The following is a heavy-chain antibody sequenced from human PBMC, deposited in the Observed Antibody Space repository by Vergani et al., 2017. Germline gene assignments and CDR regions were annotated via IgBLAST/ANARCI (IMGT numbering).Heavy chain of an antibody. D-gene: IGHD4-17*01. J-gene: IGHJ2*01. CDR3: ARKPPPMTTVTTPRLYWYFDL. CDR1: GFTFSSYS. CDR2: ISSSSSYI. Sequence: EVQLVESGGGLVKPGGSLRLSCAASGFTFSSYSMNWVRQAPGKGLEWVSSISSSSSYIYYADSVKGRFTISRANAKNSLYLQMNSLRAEDTAVYYCARKPPPMTTVTTPRLYWYFDLWGRGTLVTVSS. V-gene: IGHV3-21*01.